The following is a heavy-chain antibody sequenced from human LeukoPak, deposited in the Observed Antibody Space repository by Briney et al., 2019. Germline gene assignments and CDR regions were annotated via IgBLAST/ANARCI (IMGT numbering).Heavy chain of an antibody. V-gene: IGHV4-59*01. CDR1: GGSISSYY. J-gene: IGHJ5*02. CDR2: IYYSGST. Sequence: PSETLSLTCTVSGGSISSYYWSWIRQPPGKGLEWIGYIYYSGSTNYNPSLKSRVTISVDTSKNQFSLKLSSATAADTAVYYCARAGITHDYSNYWFDPWGQGTLVTVSS. D-gene: IGHD4-11*01. CDR3: ARAGITHDYSNYWFDP.